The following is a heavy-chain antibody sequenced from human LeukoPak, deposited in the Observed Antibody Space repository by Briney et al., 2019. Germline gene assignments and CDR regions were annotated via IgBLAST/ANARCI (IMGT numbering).Heavy chain of an antibody. CDR1: GGSISSYY. V-gene: IGHV4-59*08. J-gene: IGHJ4*02. CDR2: IYYSGST. D-gene: IGHD6-19*01. Sequence: PSETLSLTCTVSGGSISSYYWSWIRQPPGKGLEWIGYIYYSGSTNYNPSLKSRVTISVDTSKNQFSLKLSSVTAADTAVYYCARHTAVAGSDYWGQGTLVTVSS. CDR3: ARHTAVAGSDY.